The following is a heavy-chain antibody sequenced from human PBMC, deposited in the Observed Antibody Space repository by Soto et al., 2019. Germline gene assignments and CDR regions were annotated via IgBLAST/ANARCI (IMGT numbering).Heavy chain of an antibody. CDR2: ISGSGGST. Sequence: GGSLRLSCAASGFTFSSYAMSWVRQAPGKGLEWVSAISGSGGSTYYTDSVKGRFTISRDNSKNTLYLQMNSLRAEDTAVYYCAKDLSHYYGSGSYYNALDVWGQGTTVTVSS. V-gene: IGHV3-23*01. CDR1: GFTFSSYA. J-gene: IGHJ6*02. D-gene: IGHD3-10*01. CDR3: AKDLSHYYGSGSYYNALDV.